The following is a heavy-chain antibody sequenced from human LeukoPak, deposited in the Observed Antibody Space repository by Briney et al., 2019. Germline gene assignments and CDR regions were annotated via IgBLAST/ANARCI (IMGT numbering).Heavy chain of an antibody. V-gene: IGHV4-39*01. CDR3: ARRRDYHDSSGYAFDY. Sequence: SETLSLTCTVSGVSISSSSYHWGRIRQPPGEGLEWIGSSYYSGRTYYNPSLKSRVTISVDTSKNQFSLKLSSVTAADTAVYYCARRRDYHDSSGYAFDYWGQGTLVTVSS. J-gene: IGHJ4*02. CDR2: SYYSGRT. CDR1: GVSISSSSYH. D-gene: IGHD3-22*01.